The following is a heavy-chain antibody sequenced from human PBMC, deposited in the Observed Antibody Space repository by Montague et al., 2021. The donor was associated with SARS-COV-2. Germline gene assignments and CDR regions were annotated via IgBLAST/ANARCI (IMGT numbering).Heavy chain of an antibody. Sequence: SLRLSRAASGFTFSSYEMNWVRQAPGKGLEWVSYISSSGSIIYYADSVKGRITISRDNAKNSLYLQMNSLRAEDTAVYYCARGNFDWLLLPDGYFDHWGQGTLVTVSS. V-gene: IGHV3-48*03. J-gene: IGHJ4*02. CDR1: GFTFSSYE. D-gene: IGHD3-9*01. CDR2: ISSSGSII. CDR3: ARGNFDWLLLPDGYFDH.